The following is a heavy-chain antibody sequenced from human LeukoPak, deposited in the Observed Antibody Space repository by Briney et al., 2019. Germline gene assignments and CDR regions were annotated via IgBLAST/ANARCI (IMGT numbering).Heavy chain of an antibody. Sequence: SETLSLTCAVYGGSFSGYYWSWIRQPPGKGLQWIGEINHSGSTNYNPSLKSRVTISVDTSKNQFSLKLSSVTAADTAVYYCAGPLGYCSGGSCHSNYFDYWGQGTLVTVSS. CDR3: AGPLGYCSGGSCHSNYFDY. CDR2: INHSGST. D-gene: IGHD2-15*01. V-gene: IGHV4-34*01. J-gene: IGHJ4*02. CDR1: GGSFSGYY.